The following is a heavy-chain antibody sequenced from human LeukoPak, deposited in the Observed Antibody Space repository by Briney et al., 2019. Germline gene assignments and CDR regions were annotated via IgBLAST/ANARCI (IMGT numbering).Heavy chain of an antibody. CDR1: EFTFSSYN. V-gene: IGHV3-30*02. D-gene: IGHD2-15*01. CDR2: IRYDGSET. CDR3: VRDATVGAAYFDL. Sequence: GGSLRLSCAASEFTFSSYNMNWVRQAPGKGLEWVAFIRYDGSETYYGDSVKGQFTISRDNSKNTLYLQLHSLRLNDTALYYCVRDATVGAAYFDLWGQGVQVTVSS. J-gene: IGHJ5*02.